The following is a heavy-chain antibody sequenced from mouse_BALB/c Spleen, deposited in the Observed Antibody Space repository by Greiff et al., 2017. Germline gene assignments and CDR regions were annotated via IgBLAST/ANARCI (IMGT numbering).Heavy chain of an antibody. CDR2: INPSSGYT. Sequence: VKLMESGAELVRPGTSVKVSCKASGYTFTSYTMHWVKQRPGQGLEWIGYINPSSGYTNYNQKFKDKATLTADKSSSTAYMQLSSLTSEDSAVYYCARYDYGYYYAMDYWGQGTSVTVSS. J-gene: IGHJ4*01. CDR1: GYTFTSYT. CDR3: ARYDYGYYYAMDY. D-gene: IGHD2-4*01. V-gene: IGHV1S26*01.